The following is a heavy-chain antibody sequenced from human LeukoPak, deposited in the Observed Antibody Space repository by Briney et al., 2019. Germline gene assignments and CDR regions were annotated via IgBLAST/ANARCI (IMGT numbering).Heavy chain of an antibody. D-gene: IGHD1-20*01. CDR1: GFTFTNAW. V-gene: IGHV3-15*07. J-gene: IGHJ4*02. Sequence: GGSLRLSCAASGFTFTNAWMNWVRQAPGKGLEWVGRIKSKADGETIDYAAPVKGRFTFSRDDSKNMLYLQMNSLKSEDTTVYYCSTLTSRGLSDSWGQGTLITVSS. CDR3: STLTSRGLSDS. CDR2: IKSKADGETI.